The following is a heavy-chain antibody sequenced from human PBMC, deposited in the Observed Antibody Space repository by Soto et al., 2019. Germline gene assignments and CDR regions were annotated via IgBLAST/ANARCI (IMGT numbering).Heavy chain of an antibody. V-gene: IGHV4-38-2*01. CDR2: IYHSGST. Sequence: PWETLSLTCAVSGYSISSGYYWGWIRQPPGKGLEWIGSIYHSGSTYYNPSLKSRVTISVDTSKNRFSLKLSSVTAADTAVYYCARSGSGSLNWFAPWGQGTLVTVSS. J-gene: IGHJ5*02. CDR3: ARSGSGSLNWFAP. CDR1: GYSISSGYY. D-gene: IGHD3-10*01.